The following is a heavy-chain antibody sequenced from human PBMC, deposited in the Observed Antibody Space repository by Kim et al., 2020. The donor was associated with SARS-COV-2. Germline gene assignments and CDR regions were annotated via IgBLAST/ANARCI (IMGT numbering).Heavy chain of an antibody. CDR2: IIPIFGTA. CDR1: GGTFSSYA. D-gene: IGHD1-26*01. Sequence: SVKVSCKASGGTFSSYAISWVRQAPGQGLEWMGGIIPIFGTANYAQKFQGRVTITADESTSTAYMELSSLRSEDTAVYYCARGSGSYYAGAFDIWGQGTMVTVSS. CDR3: ARGSGSYYAGAFDI. V-gene: IGHV1-69*13. J-gene: IGHJ3*02.